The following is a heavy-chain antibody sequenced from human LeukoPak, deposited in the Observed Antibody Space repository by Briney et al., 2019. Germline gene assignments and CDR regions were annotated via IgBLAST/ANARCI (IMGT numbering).Heavy chain of an antibody. J-gene: IGHJ3*02. V-gene: IGHV3-48*03. CDR1: GFTFSTYE. CDR3: ARDYLVGGTDAFDI. D-gene: IGHD1-1*01. CDR2: IGGGGSTI. Sequence: GRSLRLSCAASGFTFSTYEMNWVRQAPGKGLEWVSYIGGGGSTIYYADSVKGRFTISRDNAKNSLYLQMNRLRGEDTGVYYCARDYLVGGTDAFDIWGQGTMVTVSS.